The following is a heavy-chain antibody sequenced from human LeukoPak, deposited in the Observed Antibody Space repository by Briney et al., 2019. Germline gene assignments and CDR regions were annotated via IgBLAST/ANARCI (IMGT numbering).Heavy chain of an antibody. CDR2: ISSSSTI. Sequence: PGGSLRLSCAASGFTFSSYSMNWVRQAPGKGLEWVSYISSSSTIYYADSVKGRFTISRDNAKNSLYLQMNSLRAEDTAVYYCAKSGARWGYGYWGQGTLVTVSS. J-gene: IGHJ4*02. CDR1: GFTFSSYS. CDR3: AKSGARWGYGY. D-gene: IGHD2-21*01. V-gene: IGHV3-48*04.